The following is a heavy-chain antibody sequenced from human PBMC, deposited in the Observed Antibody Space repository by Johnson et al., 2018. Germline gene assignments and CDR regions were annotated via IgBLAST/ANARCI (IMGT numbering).Heavy chain of an antibody. CDR2: ISESGGST. Sequence: VQLVESGGGLVQPGGSLRLSCAAASDFTFKKYAMSWVRQAPGKGLEWVSGISESGGSTYYADSVKGRFTISSYNSKNTLYLQMNSLRAEDTAVYYCAKRYYGGNSGAFDIWGLGTMVTVSS. CDR3: AKRYYGGNSGAFDI. D-gene: IGHD4-23*01. J-gene: IGHJ3*02. V-gene: IGHV3-23*04. CDR1: DFTFKKYA.